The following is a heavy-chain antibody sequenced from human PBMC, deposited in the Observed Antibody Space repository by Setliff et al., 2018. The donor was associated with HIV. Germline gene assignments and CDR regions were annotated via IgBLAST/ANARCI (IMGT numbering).Heavy chain of an antibody. CDR3: ARLSGDYYYFDY. J-gene: IGHJ4*02. Sequence: SETLSLTCTVSGGSISSGGYYWSWIRQHPGKGLEWIGYIYYSGSTYYNPSLKSRVTISLDTSKNQFSLKLTSVTAADTAVYYCARLSGDYYYFDYWGQGTLVTVYS. D-gene: IGHD2-21*02. V-gene: IGHV4-31*02. CDR1: GGSISSGGYY. CDR2: IYYSGST.